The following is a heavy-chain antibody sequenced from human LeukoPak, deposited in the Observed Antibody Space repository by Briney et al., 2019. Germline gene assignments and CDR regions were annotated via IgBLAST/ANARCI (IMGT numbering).Heavy chain of an antibody. V-gene: IGHV4-34*01. J-gene: IGHJ5*02. CDR2: INHSGST. D-gene: IGHD4-17*01. CDR1: GGSFSGYY. Sequence: SETLSLTWAVYGGSFSGYYWSWIRQPPGKGLEWIGEINHSGSTNYNPSFKSRVTISVDTSKNQFSLKLSSVTAADTAVYYCARGDYGDYDDNWFDPWGQGTLVTVSS. CDR3: ARGDYGDYDDNWFDP.